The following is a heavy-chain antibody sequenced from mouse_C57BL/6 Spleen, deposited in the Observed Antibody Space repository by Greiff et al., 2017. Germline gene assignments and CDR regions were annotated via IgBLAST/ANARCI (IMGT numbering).Heavy chain of an antibody. V-gene: IGHV3-6*01. CDR1: GYSITSGYY. CDR3: ARGTTVVARYFDV. D-gene: IGHD1-1*01. CDR2: ISYDGSN. J-gene: IGHJ1*03. Sequence: EVQLQESGPGLVKPSPSLSLTCSVTGYSITSGYYWNWIRQFPGNKLEWMGYISYDGSNNYNPSLKNRISITRDTPKNQFFLKLNSVTTEDTATYYCARGTTVVARYFDVWGTGTTVTVSS.